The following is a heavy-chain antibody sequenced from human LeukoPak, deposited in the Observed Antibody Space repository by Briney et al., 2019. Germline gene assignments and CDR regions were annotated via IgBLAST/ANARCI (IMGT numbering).Heavy chain of an antibody. D-gene: IGHD1-7*01. V-gene: IGHV3-33*08. CDR1: GFTFSIYG. Sequence: GGSLRLSCAASGFTFSIYGMHWVRQAPGKGLEWVAVIWNDGSNQFYADSVKGRFTISRDNSKNTLYLQLNSLRFEDTAVYYCARPSGTWGVFDIWGQGTMVTVSS. CDR3: ARPSGTWGVFDI. CDR2: IWNDGSNQ. J-gene: IGHJ3*02.